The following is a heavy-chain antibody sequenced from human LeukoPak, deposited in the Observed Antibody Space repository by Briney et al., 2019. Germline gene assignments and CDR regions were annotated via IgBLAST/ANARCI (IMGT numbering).Heavy chain of an antibody. Sequence: PGGSLRLSCVACGFTFSSYAMSWVRQAPGKGLEWVSAISGNGGRTYFADSVKGRFIISRDNSKNTLFLQLNSLRGEDTAVYYCASRLKNPSDYGLSKYYFDSWGQGTLVTVSS. J-gene: IGHJ4*02. CDR3: ASRLKNPSDYGLSKYYFDS. D-gene: IGHD4-17*01. CDR1: GFTFSSYA. CDR2: ISGNGGRT. V-gene: IGHV3-23*01.